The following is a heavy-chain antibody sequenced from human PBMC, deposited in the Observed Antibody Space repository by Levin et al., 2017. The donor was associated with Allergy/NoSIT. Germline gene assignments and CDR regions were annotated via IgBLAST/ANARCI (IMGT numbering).Heavy chain of an antibody. CDR1: GGSIVSSTYY. CDR3: PIEGGYNGIPDF. Sequence: SETLSLTCSVSGGSIVSSTYYWGWIRQPPGKGLEWIGSIYYTGRTSYNPSHKSRVTMSVDTSKNQFSLRLSSVTAADTAVVYCPIEGGYNGIPDFWGQGTPLIVSS. CDR2: IYYTGRT. D-gene: IGHD1-26*01. J-gene: IGHJ4*02. V-gene: IGHV4-39*02.